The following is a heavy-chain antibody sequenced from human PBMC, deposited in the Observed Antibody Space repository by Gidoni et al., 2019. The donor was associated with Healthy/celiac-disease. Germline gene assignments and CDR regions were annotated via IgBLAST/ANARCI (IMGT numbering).Heavy chain of an antibody. J-gene: IGHJ3*02. D-gene: IGHD2-2*01. CDR2: ISYDGSNK. V-gene: IGHV3-30-3*01. Sequence: QVQLVESGGGVVQPGRSLRLPCAASGFTFSSYAMHWVRQAPGKGLEWVAVISYDGSNKYYADSVKGRFTISRDNSKNTLYLQMNSLRAEDTAVYYCAREVGDCSSTSCYSDAFDIWGQGTMVTVSS. CDR3: AREVGDCSSTSCYSDAFDI. CDR1: GFTFSSYA.